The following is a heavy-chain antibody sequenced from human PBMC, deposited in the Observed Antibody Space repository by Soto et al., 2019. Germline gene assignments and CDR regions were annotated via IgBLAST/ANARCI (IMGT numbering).Heavy chain of an antibody. CDR3: ARGDYGTGGYPFPYFDY. Sequence: ASVKVSCKASGYTFTGYYMHWVRQAPGQGLEWMGWINPNSGDTNYAQNFQGRVTMTSDTSISTASMDLTSLTSDDTAVYYCARGDYGTGGYPFPYFDYWGQGTLVTVSS. V-gene: IGHV1-2*02. J-gene: IGHJ4*02. D-gene: IGHD2-8*02. CDR1: GYTFTGYY. CDR2: INPNSGDT.